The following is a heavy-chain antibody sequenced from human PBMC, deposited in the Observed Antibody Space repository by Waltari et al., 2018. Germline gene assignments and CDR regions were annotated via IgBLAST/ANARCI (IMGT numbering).Heavy chain of an antibody. CDR3: ARASGSTPWRYGLDV. Sequence: QVRLAQSGDEVKKPGASIKVSCPPSGYTFIDHYLHWVRQARGRGLEWMGWINPRTGDAYYAQNFQDWFTMTRETSISTAYMEVSRLTSDDTGVYYCARASGSTPWRYGLDVWGQGTTVTAS. D-gene: IGHD1-7*01. CDR2: INPRTGDA. V-gene: IGHV1-2*04. J-gene: IGHJ6*02. CDR1: GYTFIDHY.